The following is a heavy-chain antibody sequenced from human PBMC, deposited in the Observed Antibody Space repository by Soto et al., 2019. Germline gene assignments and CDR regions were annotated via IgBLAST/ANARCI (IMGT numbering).Heavy chain of an antibody. CDR3: ARDEDSDYALDY. CDR1: GGTFSSYT. J-gene: IGHJ4*02. CDR2: IIPILGIA. V-gene: IGHV1-69*04. D-gene: IGHD5-12*01. Sequence: SVKVSCKASGGTFSSYTISWVRQVPGQGLEWMGRIIPILGIANYAQKFQGRVTITADKSTSTAYMELSSLRSEDTAVYYCARDEDSDYALDYWGQGTLVTVSS.